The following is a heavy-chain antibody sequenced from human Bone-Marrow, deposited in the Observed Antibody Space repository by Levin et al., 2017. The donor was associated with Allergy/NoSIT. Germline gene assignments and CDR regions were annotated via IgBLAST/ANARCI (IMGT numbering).Heavy chain of an antibody. D-gene: IGHD3-9*01. CDR3: ARDRLADY. CDR2: ISGSSRDI. V-gene: IGHV3-21*05. Sequence: GESLKISCAASGFTFRSYSMNWVRQAPGKGLEWISYISGSSRDIFYADSVRGRFTISRDNAKNSVYLQMNSLGAEDTAVYYCARDRLADYWGQGTLVAVSS. J-gene: IGHJ4*02. CDR1: GFTFRSYS.